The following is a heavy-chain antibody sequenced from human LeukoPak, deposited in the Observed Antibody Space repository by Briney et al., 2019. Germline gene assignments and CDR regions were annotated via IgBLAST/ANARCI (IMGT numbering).Heavy chain of an antibody. V-gene: IGHV1-18*01. D-gene: IGHD2-21*02. CDR1: GYTFTSYG. CDR3: ARDPYCGGDCYSYNWFDP. J-gene: IGHJ5*02. CDR2: ISAYNGNT. Sequence: ASVKVSCKASGYTFTSYGISWVRQAPGQGLEWMGWISAYNGNTNYAQKLQGRVTMTTDTSTSTAYMELRSLRSDDTAVYYCARDPYCGGDCYSYNWFDPWGQGTLVTVYS.